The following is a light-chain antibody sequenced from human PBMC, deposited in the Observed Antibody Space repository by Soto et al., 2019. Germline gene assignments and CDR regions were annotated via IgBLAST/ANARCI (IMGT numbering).Light chain of an antibody. Sequence: QSALTQPASVSGSPGQSITISCTGTSSDVGAYDYVSWYQQNPGKAPKLIIYEVTQRPSGVPDRFSGSKSGNTASLTVSGLQAEDEAEYYCSSYAGSNIFYVFGTGTQLTVL. J-gene: IGLJ6*01. CDR1: SSDVGAYDY. CDR2: EVT. V-gene: IGLV2-8*01. CDR3: SSYAGSNIFYV.